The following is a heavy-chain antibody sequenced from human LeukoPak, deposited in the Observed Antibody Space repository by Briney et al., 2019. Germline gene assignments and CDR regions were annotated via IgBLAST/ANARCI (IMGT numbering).Heavy chain of an antibody. D-gene: IGHD3-10*01. Sequence: GGSLRLSCAASGFTFSSYSMNWVRQAPGKGLEWVSSISSSSSYIYYADSVKGRFTISRDNAKNSLYLQMNSLRAEDTAVYYCARDVTMVRGVSLWGQGTLVTVSP. CDR2: ISSSSSYI. V-gene: IGHV3-21*01. CDR1: GFTFSSYS. CDR3: ARDVTMVRGVSL. J-gene: IGHJ4*02.